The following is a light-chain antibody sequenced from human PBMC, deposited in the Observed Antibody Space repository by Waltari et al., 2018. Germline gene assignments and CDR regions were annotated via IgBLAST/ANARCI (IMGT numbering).Light chain of an antibody. CDR3: QHSDGPSP. CDR2: GAS. Sequence: DVQMTRSPSTLSASVGARVTITCRASQNIRDWLAWYQQRPGKAPRLLIYGASTLQTGVPARFSGSGSGTEFTLTISGLQPEDLATYYCQHSDGPSPFGQGTKLEIK. V-gene: IGKV1-5*01. J-gene: IGKJ2*01. CDR1: QNIRDW.